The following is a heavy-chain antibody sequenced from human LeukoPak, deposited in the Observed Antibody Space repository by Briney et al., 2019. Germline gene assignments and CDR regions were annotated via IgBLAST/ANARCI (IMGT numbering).Heavy chain of an antibody. V-gene: IGHV1-69*06. CDR2: IIPIFGTA. J-gene: IGHJ3*02. CDR1: GGTFSSYA. D-gene: IGHD3-22*01. CDR3: ARDRYYYDSSGYSAFDT. Sequence: SVKVSCKASGGTFSSYAISWVRQAPGQGLEWMGGIIPIFGTANYAQKFQGRVTITADKSTSTAYMELSSLRSEDTAVYYCARDRYYYDSSGYSAFDTWGQGTMVTVSS.